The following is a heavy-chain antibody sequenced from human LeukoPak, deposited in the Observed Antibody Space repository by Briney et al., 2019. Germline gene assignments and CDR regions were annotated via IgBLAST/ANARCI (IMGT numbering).Heavy chain of an antibody. J-gene: IGHJ4*02. CDR1: GYTFTSYN. D-gene: IGHD3-16*01. V-gene: IGHV1-46*01. CDR3: ARRSVTFSFDY. Sequence: ASVKVSCKTSGYTFTSYNMHWVRLAPGQGHEWMGVVNPSSGDTSYEQKFQGRVTMTRDTSTNTVYMELSSLRSEDTAVYYCARRSVTFSFDYWGQGTLVTVSS. CDR2: VNPSSGDT.